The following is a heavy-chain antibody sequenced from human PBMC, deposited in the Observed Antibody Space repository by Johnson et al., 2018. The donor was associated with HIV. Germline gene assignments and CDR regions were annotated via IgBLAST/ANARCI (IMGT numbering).Heavy chain of an antibody. Sequence: QVQLVESGGGVVQPGESLRLSCRTFGFTFSYHGMHWVRQAPGKGLEWVAFIRYDGSNKYYADSVKGRFTISRDNSKNTLYLQMNSLRAEDTAVYYCARDVREYSSSFDAFDIWGQGTMVTVSS. V-gene: IGHV3-30*02. J-gene: IGHJ3*02. D-gene: IGHD6-6*01. CDR2: IRYDGSNK. CDR1: GFTFSYHG. CDR3: ARDVREYSSSFDAFDI.